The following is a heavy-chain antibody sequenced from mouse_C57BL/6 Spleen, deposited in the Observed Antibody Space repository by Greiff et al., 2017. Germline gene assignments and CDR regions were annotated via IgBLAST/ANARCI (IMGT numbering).Heavy chain of an antibody. CDR1: GFTFSDAW. V-gene: IGHV6-6*01. D-gene: IGHD2-2*01. CDR2: IRNKANNHAT. J-gene: IGHJ2*01. Sequence: EVKLVESGGGLVQPGGSMKLSCAASGFTFSDAWMDWVRQSPEKGLEWVAEIRNKANNHATYYAESVKGRFTISRDDSKSSVYLQMNSLRAEDTGIYYCTRMVTTEDYFDYWGQGTTLTVSS. CDR3: TRMVTTEDYFDY.